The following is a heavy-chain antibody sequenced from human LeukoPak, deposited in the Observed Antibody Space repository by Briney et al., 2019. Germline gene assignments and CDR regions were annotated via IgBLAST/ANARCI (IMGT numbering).Heavy chain of an antibody. CDR3: ASYPYGDYYFDY. V-gene: IGHV3-74*01. CDR1: GFTFSSYW. Sequence: GGSLGLSCAASGFTFSSYWMHWVRQAPGKGLVWVSRINSDGSSTSYADSVKGRFTISRDNAKNTLYLQMNSLRAEDTAVYYCASYPYGDYYFDYWGQGTLVTVSS. J-gene: IGHJ4*02. CDR2: INSDGSST. D-gene: IGHD4-17*01.